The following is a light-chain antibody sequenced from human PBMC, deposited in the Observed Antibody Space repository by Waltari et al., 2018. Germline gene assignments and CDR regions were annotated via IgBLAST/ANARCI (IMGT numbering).Light chain of an antibody. Sequence: DIQMTQSPSSLSASLGDRVTISCQASRDITDYLNWYHQKPGKAPSLLIYDTSNLESGVPSMFSGTGSGTHFTLTLSSLQPEDIGTYYCQQFASLPFTFGPGTKVD. V-gene: IGKV1-33*01. CDR2: DTS. CDR1: RDITDY. J-gene: IGKJ3*01. CDR3: QQFASLPFT.